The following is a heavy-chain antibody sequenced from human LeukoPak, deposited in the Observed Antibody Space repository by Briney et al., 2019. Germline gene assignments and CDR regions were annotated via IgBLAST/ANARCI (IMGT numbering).Heavy chain of an antibody. D-gene: IGHD6-19*01. CDR3: ASSPRLAVASNFDY. CDR1: GYTFTTYG. CDR2: IIPIFGTA. Sequence: SVKVSCKASGYTFTTYGISWVRQAPGQGLEWMGGIIPIFGTANYAQKFQGRVTITADESTSTAYMELSSLRSEDTAVYYCASSPRLAVASNFDYWGQGTLVTVSS. J-gene: IGHJ4*02. V-gene: IGHV1-69*13.